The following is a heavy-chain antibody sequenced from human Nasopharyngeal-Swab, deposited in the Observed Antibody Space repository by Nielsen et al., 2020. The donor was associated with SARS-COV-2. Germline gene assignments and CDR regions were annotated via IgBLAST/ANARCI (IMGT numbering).Heavy chain of an antibody. Sequence: GESLKISCAASGFTFSSYWMHWVRQAPGKGLVWVSRINSDGSSTSYADSVKGRFTISRDNAKNTLYLQMNSLRAEDTAVYYCARGSVVRGQGVVDYWGQGTLVTVSS. CDR3: ARGSVVRGQGVVDY. CDR2: INSDGSST. D-gene: IGHD3-10*01. V-gene: IGHV3-74*01. CDR1: GFTFSSYW. J-gene: IGHJ4*02.